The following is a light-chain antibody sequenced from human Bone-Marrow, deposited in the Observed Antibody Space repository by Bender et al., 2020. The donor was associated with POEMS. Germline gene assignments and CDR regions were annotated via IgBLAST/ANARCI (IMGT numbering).Light chain of an antibody. CDR2: DDG. CDR3: QVWDSSSDHYYV. CDR1: ALPERY. J-gene: IGLJ1*01. Sequence: SYELTQPPSMSVSPGQTARITCSGDALPERYAYWYQQKPGQAPVLVVYDDGDRPSGIPERFSGSYSGNTATLTIIRVEAGDEADYFCQVWDSSSDHYYVFGTGTKVTVL. V-gene: IGLV3-21*02.